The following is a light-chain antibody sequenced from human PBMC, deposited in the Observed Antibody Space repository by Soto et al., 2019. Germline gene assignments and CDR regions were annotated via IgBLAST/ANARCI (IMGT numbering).Light chain of an antibody. CDR3: QQYSFLPRT. CDR2: DAS. V-gene: IGKV3-11*01. J-gene: IGKJ1*01. Sequence: EVVLTQSPATLSLSPGERATLSCRASQSVSSSLAWYQQKPGQTPRLLIYDASSRATGIPARFSGSGSGTDFTLTINSLESEDFAVYYCQQYSFLPRTFGQGTKVEIK. CDR1: QSVSSS.